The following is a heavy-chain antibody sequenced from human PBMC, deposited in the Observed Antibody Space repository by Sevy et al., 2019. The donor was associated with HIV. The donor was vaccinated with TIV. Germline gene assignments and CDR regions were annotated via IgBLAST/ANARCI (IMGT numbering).Heavy chain of an antibody. CDR1: GIAFSTYA. Sequence: GGSLRLSCAASGIAFSTYAMFWVRQAPGKGLEWVSSISASGYSTYYADSVKGRFTLSRDNSKNTLDLQMNSLRADDTAVYYCARHTRYSYGSLPYWGQGTLVTVSS. J-gene: IGHJ4*02. D-gene: IGHD5-18*01. V-gene: IGHV3-23*01. CDR3: ARHTRYSYGSLPY. CDR2: ISASGYST.